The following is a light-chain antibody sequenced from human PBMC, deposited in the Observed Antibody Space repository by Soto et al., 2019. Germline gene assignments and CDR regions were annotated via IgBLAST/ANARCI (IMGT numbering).Light chain of an antibody. CDR2: EVI. Sequence: QSALTQPPSVSGSPGQSITISCTGTSSDVAAYNFVSWYQQHPGEVPKLMIYEVIKRPSGISDRFSGSKSGNTASLTISGLQAEDEADYYCSAYTHSNTVIFGGGTKLTVL. CDR1: SSDVAAYNF. J-gene: IGLJ2*01. V-gene: IGLV2-14*03. CDR3: SAYTHSNTVI.